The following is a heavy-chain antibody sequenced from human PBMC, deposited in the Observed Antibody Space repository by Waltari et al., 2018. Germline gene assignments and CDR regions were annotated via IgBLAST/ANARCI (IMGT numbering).Heavy chain of an antibody. D-gene: IGHD6-19*01. CDR2: IYTSGST. CDR3: ARDRGAPYSSGWYGSNDAFDI. J-gene: IGHJ3*02. CDR1: GGSISSSY. V-gene: IGHV4-4*07. Sequence: QVQLQESGPGLVKPSGTLSLTCTVSGGSISSSYWSWIRQPAGKGLEWIGRIYTSGSTNYNPSLKSRVTMSVDTSKNQFSLKLSSVTAADTAVYYCARDRGAPYSSGWYGSNDAFDIWGQGTMVTVSS.